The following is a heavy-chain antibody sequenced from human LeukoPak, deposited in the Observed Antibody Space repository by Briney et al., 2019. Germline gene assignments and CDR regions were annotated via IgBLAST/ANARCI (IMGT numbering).Heavy chain of an antibody. J-gene: IGHJ4*02. CDR2: IYYSGST. V-gene: IGHV4-59*01. CDR1: GGSISSYY. CDR3: ARVGGEAQWLDY. Sequence: SETLSLTCTVSGGSISSYYWSWIRQPPGKGLEWIGYIYYSGSTNYNPSFKSRVTISVDTSKNQFSLKLSSVTAADTAVYYCARVGGEAQWLDYWGQGILVTVSS. D-gene: IGHD6-19*01.